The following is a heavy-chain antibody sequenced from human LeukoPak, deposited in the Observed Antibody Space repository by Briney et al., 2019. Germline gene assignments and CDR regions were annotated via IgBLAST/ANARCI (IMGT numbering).Heavy chain of an antibody. J-gene: IGHJ5*02. D-gene: IGHD2-8*01. CDR2: IYCSGST. V-gene: IGHV4-39*07. Sequence: SETLSLTCTVSGGSISSSSYYWGWLRQPPGKGLEWIGSIYCSGSTYYNPSIKRLATISVDTSNNQFSLKLSSVTAGDTAVYYCARAHTIGYCTNGECGSVVYWFDPWGQGTLVTVSS. CDR3: ARAHTIGYCTNGECGSVVYWFDP. CDR1: GGSISSSSYY.